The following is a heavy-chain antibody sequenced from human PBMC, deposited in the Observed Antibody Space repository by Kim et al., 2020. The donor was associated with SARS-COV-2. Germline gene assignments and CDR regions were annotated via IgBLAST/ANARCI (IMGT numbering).Heavy chain of an antibody. D-gene: IGHD3-10*01. CDR3: AREGDYGSGTFYPGFDF. V-gene: IGHV3-30*07. J-gene: IGHJ4*02. Sequence: VKGRSTISKDDSKNTWYLQMNSLRAEDTAVYYCAREGDYGSGTFYPGFDFWGQGTLVTVSS.